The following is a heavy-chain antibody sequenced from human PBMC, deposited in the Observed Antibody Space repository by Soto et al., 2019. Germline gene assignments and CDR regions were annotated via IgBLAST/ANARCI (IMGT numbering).Heavy chain of an antibody. D-gene: IGHD6-13*01. J-gene: IGHJ4*02. CDR2: ISYDGNDK. CDR1: GFTFITYA. CDR3: ARVPRDSSTWSFDY. Sequence: GGSLRLSCAASGFTFITYAMHWVRQASGKGLEWVAVISYDGNDKYYADSVKGRCTISRDNSKNTLYVQMSSLRADDTAVYYCARVPRDSSTWSFDYWGQGTLVTVSS. V-gene: IGHV3-30-3*01.